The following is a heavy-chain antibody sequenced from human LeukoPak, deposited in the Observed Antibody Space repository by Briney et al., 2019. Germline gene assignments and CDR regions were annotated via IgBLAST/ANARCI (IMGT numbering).Heavy chain of an antibody. V-gene: IGHV3-48*03. CDR2: ISSSGTAI. D-gene: IGHD6-13*01. CDR1: GFTFRNSE. J-gene: IGHJ4*02. Sequence: PGGSLRLSCAASGFTFRNSEINWDRQAPGKGLEWVSYISSSGTAIFYADSVKGRFTVSRDNAKNSLSLQMSSLRAEDTAVYYCARDAGGIAAVPYYFDYWGRGTLVTVSS. CDR3: ARDAGGIAAVPYYFDY.